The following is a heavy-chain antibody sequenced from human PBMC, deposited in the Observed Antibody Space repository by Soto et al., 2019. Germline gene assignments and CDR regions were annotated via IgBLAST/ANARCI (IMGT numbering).Heavy chain of an antibody. CDR2: THGSGGST. V-gene: IGHV3-23*01. CDR3: AKEGYSSSWYWLYYFDY. J-gene: IGHJ4*02. D-gene: IGHD6-13*01. CDR1: GFSFSNYA. Sequence: PGGSLRLSCAASGFSFSNYAMSWVRQAPGKGLGWVSATHGSGGSTYYADSVKGRFTISGDNSKNTLYLQMNSLRAEDTAVYYCAKEGYSSSWYWLYYFDYWGQGTLVTVSS.